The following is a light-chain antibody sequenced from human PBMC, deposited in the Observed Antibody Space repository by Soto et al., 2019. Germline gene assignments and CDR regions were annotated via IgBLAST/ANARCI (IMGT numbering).Light chain of an antibody. J-gene: IGKJ5*01. CDR2: GVS. CDR1: QSVTSNF. CDR3: QQYGNSAIT. Sequence: EIVLTQSPGTLSLSPGDRATLSFRASQSVTSNFLVWYQQKPGRAPRLLMYGVSIRAPGIPDRFTGSGSGTDFTLTINRLETEEFAVYYCQQYGNSAITFGQGTRLEIK. V-gene: IGKV3-20*01.